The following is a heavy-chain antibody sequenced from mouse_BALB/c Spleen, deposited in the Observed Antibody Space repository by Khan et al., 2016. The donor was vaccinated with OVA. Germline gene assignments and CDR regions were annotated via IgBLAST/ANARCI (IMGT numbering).Heavy chain of an antibody. V-gene: IGHV1-77*01. CDR3: ARSGYGSLVY. D-gene: IGHD1-1*01. CDR1: GYTFTDYV. CDR2: IYPGSGTT. Sequence: QVQLQQSGPEVVKPGASVKMSCKASGYTFTDYVINWVKQRTGQGLEWIGQIYPGSGTTHYNENFTGKATLTADKSSNTAYMQFSSLTSEDSAVYFCARSGYGSLVYWGLGTTLAVPS. J-gene: IGHJ2*01.